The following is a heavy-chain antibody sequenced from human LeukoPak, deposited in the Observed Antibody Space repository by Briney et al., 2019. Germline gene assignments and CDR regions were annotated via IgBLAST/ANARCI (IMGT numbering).Heavy chain of an antibody. CDR2: IIPIFGTA. CDR3: AGGLYCGGDCSSNFDY. V-gene: IGHV1-69*13. D-gene: IGHD2-21*02. J-gene: IGHJ4*02. Sequence: GASVKVSCKASGGTFSSYAISWVRQAPGQGLEWMGGIIPIFGTANYAQKFQGRVTITADESTSTAYMELSSLRSEDTAVYYCAGGLYCGGDCSSNFDYWGQGTLVTVSS. CDR1: GGTFSSYA.